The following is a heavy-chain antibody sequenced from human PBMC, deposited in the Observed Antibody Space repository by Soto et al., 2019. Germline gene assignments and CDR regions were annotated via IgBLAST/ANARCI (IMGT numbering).Heavy chain of an antibody. CDR1: GGYIRSHC. V-gene: IGHV4-59*11. J-gene: IGHJ4*02. CDR3: ARLATRYYFDY. D-gene: IGHD1-1*01. CDR2: IYYSGST. Sequence: PSETLSLTCTVAGGYIRSHCLSWIRQPPGKGLEWIGYIYYSGSTNYNPSLKSRVTISVDTSKNQFSLKMSSVTAADTAVYYCARLATRYYFDYWGQGTLVTVSS.